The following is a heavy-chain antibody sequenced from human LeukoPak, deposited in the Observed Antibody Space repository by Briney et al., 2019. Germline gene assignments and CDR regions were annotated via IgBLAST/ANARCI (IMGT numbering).Heavy chain of an antibody. J-gene: IGHJ4*02. Sequence: SETLSLTCTVSGGSISSGDYYWSWIRQPPGKGLEWIGYFYYSGSTYYNPSLKSRVSISVDTSKNQFSLKLTSVTAADTAVYYCARAAAAAAGTGYYWGQGTLVTVSS. D-gene: IGHD6-13*01. CDR3: ARAAAAAAGTGYY. V-gene: IGHV4-30-4*01. CDR1: GGSISSGDYY. CDR2: FYYSGST.